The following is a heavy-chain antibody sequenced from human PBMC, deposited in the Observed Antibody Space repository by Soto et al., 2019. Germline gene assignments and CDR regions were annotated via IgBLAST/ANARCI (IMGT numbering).Heavy chain of an antibody. V-gene: IGHV3-48*03. CDR2: ISSSGSTI. CDR3: AKQRGGPFDY. Sequence: GGSLRLSCAASGFTFSIYEMNLVRQAPGKGLEWVSYISSSGSTIYYADSVKGRFTISRDNAKNSLYLQMNSLRAEDTAVYYCAKQRGGPFDYWCQGNVVTVSS. J-gene: IGHJ4*02. CDR1: GFTFSIYE. D-gene: IGHD3-16*01.